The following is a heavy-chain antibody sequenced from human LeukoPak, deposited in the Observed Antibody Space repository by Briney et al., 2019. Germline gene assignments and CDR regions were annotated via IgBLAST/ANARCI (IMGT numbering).Heavy chain of an antibody. D-gene: IGHD1-26*01. CDR3: ARGESGSPVGPPDY. Sequence: SETLSLTCTVSGGSISSGGYYWSWIRQHPGKGLEWIGYIYYSGSTYYNPSLKSRVTISVDTSKNQFSLKLSSVTAADTAVYYCARGESGSPVGPPDYWGQGTLVTVSS. V-gene: IGHV4-31*03. J-gene: IGHJ4*02. CDR1: GGSISSGGYY. CDR2: IYYSGST.